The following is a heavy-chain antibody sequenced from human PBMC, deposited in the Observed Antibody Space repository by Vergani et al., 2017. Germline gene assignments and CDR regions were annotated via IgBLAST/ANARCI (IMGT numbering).Heavy chain of an antibody. CDR1: GFTFDDYA. Sequence: EVQLVESGGGLVQPGRSLRLSCAASGFTFDDYAMHWVRQAPGKGLEWVSGISWNSGSIGYADSVKGRFTISRDNAKNSLYLQMNSLRAEDTAVYYCARPERGAFDIWGQGTMVTVSS. CDR2: ISWNSGSI. D-gene: IGHD3-10*01. CDR3: ARPERGAFDI. J-gene: IGHJ3*02. V-gene: IGHV3-9*01.